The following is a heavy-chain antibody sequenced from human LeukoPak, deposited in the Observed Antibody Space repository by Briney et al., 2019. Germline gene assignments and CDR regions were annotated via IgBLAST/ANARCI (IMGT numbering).Heavy chain of an antibody. D-gene: IGHD1-26*01. V-gene: IGHV4-59*01. CDR2: IYYSGNT. CDR3: ARGYSGSYGRFDY. Sequence: SETLSLTCTVSGGSISSFYWSWIRQPPGKGLEWIGYIYYSGNTNYNPSLKNRVTISVDTSKNQFSLKLSSVTAADTAVYYCARGYSGSYGRFDYWGQGTLATVSS. J-gene: IGHJ4*02. CDR1: GGSISSFY.